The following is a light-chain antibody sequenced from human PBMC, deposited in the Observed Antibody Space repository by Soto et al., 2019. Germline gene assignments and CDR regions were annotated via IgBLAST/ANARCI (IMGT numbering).Light chain of an antibody. V-gene: IGKV3-20*01. J-gene: IGKJ4*01. CDR3: QQFGGSPPAT. CDR1: QSISSSY. Sequence: EIVLTQSPGTLSLSPGEGATLSCRASQSISSSYLAWYQQKPGQAPRLLIYGASSRATGTPDRFSGSGSGTDFTLTISRLEPEDSAVYYCQQFGGSPPATFGGGTKVEI. CDR2: GAS.